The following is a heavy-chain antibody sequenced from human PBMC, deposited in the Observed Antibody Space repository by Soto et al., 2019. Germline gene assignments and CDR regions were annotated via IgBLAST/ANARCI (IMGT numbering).Heavy chain of an antibody. CDR2: IIPIFGTA. V-gene: IGHV1-69*13. Sequence: SVKVSCKASGGTFSSYAISWVRQAPGQGLEWMGGIIPIFGTANYAQKFQGRVTITADESTSTAYMELSSLRSEDTAVYYCARGYCSGGSCYYYYGMDVWGQGTTVTVSS. D-gene: IGHD2-15*01. J-gene: IGHJ6*02. CDR1: GGTFSSYA. CDR3: ARGYCSGGSCYYYYGMDV.